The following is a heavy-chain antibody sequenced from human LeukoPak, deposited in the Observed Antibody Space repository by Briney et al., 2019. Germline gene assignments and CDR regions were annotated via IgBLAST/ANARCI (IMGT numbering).Heavy chain of an antibody. CDR2: INHSGST. CDR1: GGSFSGYY. D-gene: IGHD3-9*01. Sequence: SETLSLTCAVHGGSFSGYYWSWIRQPPGKGLEWIGEINHSGSTNYNPSLKSRVTISVDTSKNQFSLKLSSVTAADTAVYYCARGPDILTGYYIEYFQHWGQGTLVTVSS. V-gene: IGHV4-34*01. CDR3: ARGPDILTGYYIEYFQH. J-gene: IGHJ1*01.